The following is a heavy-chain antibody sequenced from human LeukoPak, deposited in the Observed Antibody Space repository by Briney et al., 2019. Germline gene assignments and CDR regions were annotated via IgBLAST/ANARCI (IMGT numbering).Heavy chain of an antibody. V-gene: IGHV4-34*01. D-gene: IGHD2-2*01. CDR2: INHSGST. Sequence: SETLSLTCAVYGGSFSGYYWSWIRQPPGKGLEWIGEINHSGSTDYNPSLKSRVTISVDTSKNQFYLKLSSVTAADTAVYYWGTLRPLGVVPDGGTAIDYWGQGTLVTVSS. CDR1: GGSFSGYY. CDR3: GTLRPLGVVPDGGTAIDY. J-gene: IGHJ4*02.